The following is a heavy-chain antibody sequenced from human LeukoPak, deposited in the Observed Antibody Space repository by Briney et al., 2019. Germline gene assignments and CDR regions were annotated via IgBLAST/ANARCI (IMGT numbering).Heavy chain of an antibody. D-gene: IGHD5-12*01. CDR2: IYHSGST. CDR1: GYSISSGYC. V-gene: IGHV4-38-2*02. J-gene: IGHJ4*02. Sequence: PSETLSLTCTVSGYSISSGYCWGWIRQPPGKGLEWIGSIYHSGSTYYNPSLKSRVTISVDTSKNQFSLKLSSVTAADTAVYYCARVKGAATIGYWGQGTLVTVSS. CDR3: ARVKGAATIGY.